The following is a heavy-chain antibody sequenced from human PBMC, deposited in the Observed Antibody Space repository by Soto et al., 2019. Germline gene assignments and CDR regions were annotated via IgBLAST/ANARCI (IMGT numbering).Heavy chain of an antibody. CDR1: GYTLTELS. Sequence: ASVKVSCKVSGYTLTELSMHWVRQAPGKGLEWMGGFDPEDGETIYAQKFQGRVTMTEDTSTDTAYMELSSLRSEDTAVYYCATAGGKVPAAMWDYYYYMDVWGKGTTVTVSS. CDR3: ATAGGKVPAAMWDYYYYMDV. J-gene: IGHJ6*03. V-gene: IGHV1-24*01. CDR2: FDPEDGET. D-gene: IGHD2-2*01.